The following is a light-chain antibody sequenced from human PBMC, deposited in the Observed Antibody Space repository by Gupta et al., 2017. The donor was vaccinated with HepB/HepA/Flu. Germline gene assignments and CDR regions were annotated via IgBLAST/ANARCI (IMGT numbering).Light chain of an antibody. CDR2: DVR. CDR1: SRDVGRHNY. Sequence: QSALTQPRSVSGSPGQSVTISCPGTSRDVGRHNYVSWYQQHPGKAPNLMIYDVRNRPSGVPDRCSDSKSGNTASMTISGRKTEDEADYYCCADAGSYTGVFGGGTKLTVL. J-gene: IGLJ3*02. V-gene: IGLV2-11*01. CDR3: CADAGSYTGV.